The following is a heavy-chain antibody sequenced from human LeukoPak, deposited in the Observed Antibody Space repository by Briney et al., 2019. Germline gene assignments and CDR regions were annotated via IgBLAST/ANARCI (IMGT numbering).Heavy chain of an antibody. V-gene: IGHV3-23*01. CDR3: AKVGPPNWPAAPNEWFDP. J-gene: IGHJ5*02. Sequence: PGGSLRLSCAASGFTFSSYAMSWVRQAPGKGLEWVSAISGSGGSTYYADSVKGRFTISRDNSKNTLYLQMNSLRAEDTAVYYCAKVGPPNWPAAPNEWFDPWGQGTLVTVSS. CDR1: GFTFSSYA. D-gene: IGHD1-1*01. CDR2: ISGSGGST.